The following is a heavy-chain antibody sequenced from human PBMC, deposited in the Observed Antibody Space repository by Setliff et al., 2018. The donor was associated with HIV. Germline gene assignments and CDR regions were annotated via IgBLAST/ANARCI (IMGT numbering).Heavy chain of an antibody. J-gene: IGHJ4*02. CDR3: VRVDYGDYDFDY. CDR1: GVSITNSNW. CDR2: FHYSGST. V-gene: IGHV4-39*01. Sequence: SETLSLTCAVSGVSITNSNWWTWIRQPPGKGLEWIGSFHYSGSTSYNPSLRSRVTISVDTSKNQFSLKLTSVTAADTAVFYCVRVDYGDYDFDYWGQGTLVTVSS. D-gene: IGHD4-17*01.